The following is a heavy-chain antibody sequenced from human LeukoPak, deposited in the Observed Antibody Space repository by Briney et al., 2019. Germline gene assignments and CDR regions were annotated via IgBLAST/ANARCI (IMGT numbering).Heavy chain of an antibody. J-gene: IGHJ4*02. Sequence: GGTLRLSCAASGFTFSSYDMSWVRQAPGKGLEWVSAISGSGGSTYYADSVKGRFTISRDNSKNTLYLQMNSLRAEDTAVYYRAKAPIVGATPDYWGQGTLVTVSS. CDR1: GFTFSSYD. CDR3: AKAPIVGATPDY. D-gene: IGHD1-26*01. CDR2: ISGSGGST. V-gene: IGHV3-23*01.